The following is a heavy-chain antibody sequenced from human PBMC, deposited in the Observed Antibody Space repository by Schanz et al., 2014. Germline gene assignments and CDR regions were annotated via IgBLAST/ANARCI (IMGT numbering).Heavy chain of an antibody. CDR1: GYSFTTYG. D-gene: IGHD3-10*01. CDR2: ISGYNGDT. V-gene: IGHV1-18*01. CDR3: VRDAGWAFGDYHGMDV. Sequence: QVQLVQSGAEVKKPGASVRVSCKASGYSFTTYGLNWVRQAPGQGLEWMGWISGYNGDTNYAPKFQDRVTMTTDTSTGITSLELRNLKSDDTAVYYCVRDAGWAFGDYHGMDVWGQGTSVTVSS. J-gene: IGHJ6*02.